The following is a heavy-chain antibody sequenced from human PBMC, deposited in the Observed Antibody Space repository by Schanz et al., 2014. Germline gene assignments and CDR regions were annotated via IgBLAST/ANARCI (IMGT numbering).Heavy chain of an antibody. CDR1: GYTTFTDYY. V-gene: IGHV1-2*04. D-gene: IGHD2-2*02. CDR3: AGTYCSSTSCYTGYYYMDV. J-gene: IGHJ6*03. Sequence: QVQLVQSEAEVKKPGSSVKVSCKASGYTTFTDYYIHWVRQAPGQGLEWMGWINPNSGDTNYAQKFQGWVTMTRDTSISTAYMEVSRLKSDDTAVYYCAGTYCSSTSCYTGYYYMDVWGKGTTVTVS. CDR2: INPNSGDT.